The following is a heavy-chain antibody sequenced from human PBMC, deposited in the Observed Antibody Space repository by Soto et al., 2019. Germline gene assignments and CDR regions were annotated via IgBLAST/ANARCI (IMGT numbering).Heavy chain of an antibody. J-gene: IGHJ4*02. CDR2: ISAHNGNT. CDR1: GYTFTSYG. CDR3: ARGRYGDY. D-gene: IGHD1-1*01. V-gene: IGHV1-18*01. Sequence: QVHLVQSGAEVKKPGASVKVSCKCSGYTFTSYGITWVRQAPGQGLEWMGWISAHNGNTDYAQKVQGRVTVTRDTSTSTAYMELRSLRSDDTAVSYCARGRYGDYWGQGARVTVSS.